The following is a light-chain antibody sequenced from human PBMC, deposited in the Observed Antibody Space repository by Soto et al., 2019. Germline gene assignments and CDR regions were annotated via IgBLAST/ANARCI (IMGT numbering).Light chain of an antibody. CDR2: NNT. CDR3: QSYDSSLSGFV. CDR1: SSNIGAGYD. J-gene: IGLJ1*01. V-gene: IGLV1-40*01. Sequence: QSVLTQPPSVSGAPGQRVTISCTGSSSNIGAGYDVHWYQQLPGTAPRLLIHNNTNRPSGVPDRFSGSKSGSSASLAITGLQADDEGDYYCQSYDSSLSGFVFGTGTKLTVL.